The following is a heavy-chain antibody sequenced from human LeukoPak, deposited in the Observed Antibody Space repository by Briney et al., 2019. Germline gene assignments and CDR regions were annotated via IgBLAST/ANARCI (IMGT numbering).Heavy chain of an antibody. V-gene: IGHV3-7*01. D-gene: IGHD3-3*01. CDR1: RFTLSTYW. J-gene: IGHJ4*02. CDR2: IKQVGSQE. Sequence: PGGSLRLSCAASRFTLSTYWMSWVRQAPGKGLEWVAHIKQVGSQEYYVDSVKGRFTISRDSAKNSLYLQMNSLRAEDTAVYYCARGVPYDSWSGPHYSDYWGQGTLVTVSS. CDR3: ARGVPYDSWSGPHYSDY.